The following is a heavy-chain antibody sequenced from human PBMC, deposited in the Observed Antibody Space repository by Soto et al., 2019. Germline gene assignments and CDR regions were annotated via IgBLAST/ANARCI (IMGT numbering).Heavy chain of an antibody. CDR3: ARGSEVVPAANGGWFDP. D-gene: IGHD2-2*01. J-gene: IGHJ5*02. V-gene: IGHV4-34*01. CDR2: INHSGST. CDR1: GGSFSGYY. Sequence: SETLSLTCAVYGGSFSGYYWSLIRQPPGKGLEWIGEINHSGSTNYNPSLKSRVTISVDTSKKQFSLKLSSVTAADTAVYYCARGSEVVPAANGGWFDPWGQGTRITFSS.